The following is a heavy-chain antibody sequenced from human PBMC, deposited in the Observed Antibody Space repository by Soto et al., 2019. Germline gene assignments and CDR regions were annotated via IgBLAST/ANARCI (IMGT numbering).Heavy chain of an antibody. CDR1: GFTFSTYA. CDR3: AKGSASHRPYNFDY. CDR2: INADGTST. V-gene: IGHV3-23*01. J-gene: IGHJ4*02. Sequence: GGSLRLSCAASGFTFSTYAMGWIRQAPGKGLEWVSAINADGTSTWLADSVKGRFTISRDNSKNTLYVQMNSLRAEDSALYYCAKGSASHRPYNFDYWGQGTLVTVSS. D-gene: IGHD6-6*01.